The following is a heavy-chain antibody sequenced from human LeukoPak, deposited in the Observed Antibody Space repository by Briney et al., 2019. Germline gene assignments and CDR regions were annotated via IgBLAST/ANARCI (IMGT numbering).Heavy chain of an antibody. V-gene: IGHV3-7*03. J-gene: IGHJ4*02. Sequence: PGGSLRLSCAASGFTFSSYWMSWVRQAPGKGLEWVANIKQDGSEKYYVDSVKGRFTISRDNAKNSLYLQMNSLRAEDTAVYYCAKSSRGWYSGYWGQGTLVTVSS. CDR2: IKQDGSEK. CDR3: AKSSRGWYSGY. CDR1: GFTFSSYW. D-gene: IGHD6-19*01.